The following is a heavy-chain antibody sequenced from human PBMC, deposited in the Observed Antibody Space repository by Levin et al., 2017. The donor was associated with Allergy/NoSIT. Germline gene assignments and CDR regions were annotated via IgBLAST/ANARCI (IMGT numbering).Heavy chain of an antibody. V-gene: IGHV3-7*01. J-gene: IGHJ4*02. D-gene: IGHD3-3*01. CDR1: GLTFSTAW. CDR2: IKPDESGK. Sequence: GGSLRLSCAVSGLTFSTAWMSWVRQAPGKGLEWVAKIKPDESGKYYVDSVKGRFTISRDNDKNSLYLQMNSLRAEDTAEYYCARYFWNAYDYWGQGALVHVSS. CDR3: ARYFWNAYDY.